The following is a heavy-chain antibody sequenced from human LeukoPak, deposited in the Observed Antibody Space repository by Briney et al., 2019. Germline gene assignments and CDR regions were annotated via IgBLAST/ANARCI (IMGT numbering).Heavy chain of an antibody. D-gene: IGHD3-10*01. V-gene: IGHV3-30*03. CDR3: ARELFRGVTPGYFDY. J-gene: IGHJ4*02. CDR2: ISYDGSNK. CDR1: GFTFSSYG. Sequence: GGSLRLSCAASGFTFSSYGMHWVRQAPGKGLEWVAVISYDGSNKYYADSVKGRFTISRDNSKNTLYLQMNSLRAEDTAVYYCARELFRGVTPGYFDYWGQGTLVTVSS.